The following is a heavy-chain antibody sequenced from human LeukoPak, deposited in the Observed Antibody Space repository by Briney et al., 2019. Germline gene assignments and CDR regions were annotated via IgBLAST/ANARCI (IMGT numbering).Heavy chain of an antibody. CDR1: GYTFSRHG. Sequence: ASVKVSCKTSGYTFSRHGITWGRQAPGQGRNWMGWVSGYNGNTNYAQNFQGRVTMTTDTSTNTAYMALRSLRSDDTAVYYCAKDIHPGLDSGASCCFDYWGQGTPVTVSS. V-gene: IGHV1-18*01. D-gene: IGHD3-22*01. CDR3: AKDIHPGLDSGASCCFDY. J-gene: IGHJ4*02. CDR2: VSGYNGNT.